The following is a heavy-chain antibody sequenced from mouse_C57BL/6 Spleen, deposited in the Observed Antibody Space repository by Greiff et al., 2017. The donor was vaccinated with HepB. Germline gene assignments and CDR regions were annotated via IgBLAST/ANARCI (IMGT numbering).Heavy chain of an antibody. J-gene: IGHJ4*01. CDR3: ARKAITTVVADYAMDY. CDR1: GYTFTSYW. V-gene: IGHV1-7*01. D-gene: IGHD1-1*01. CDR2: INPSSGYT. Sequence: VQRVESGAELAKPGASVKLSCKASGYTFTSYWMHWVKQRPGQGLEWIGYINPSSGYTKYNQKFKDKATLTADKSSSTAYMQLSSLTYEDSAVYYCARKAITTVVADYAMDYWGQGTSVTVSS.